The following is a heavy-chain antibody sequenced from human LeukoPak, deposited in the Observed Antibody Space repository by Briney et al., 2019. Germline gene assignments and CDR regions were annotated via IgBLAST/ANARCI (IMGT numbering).Heavy chain of an antibody. V-gene: IGHV1-8*01. CDR3: ARVPGITTY. CDR2: MNPNSGKT. J-gene: IGHJ4*02. D-gene: IGHD1-20*01. Sequence: GASVKVSCKASGHTFTSYDINRVRQATGQGLEWMGWMNPNSGKTVYAQKFQGRGTMTRNTSISTAYMELSSLRSEDTAVYYCARVPGITTYWGQGTLVTVSS. CDR1: GHTFTSYD.